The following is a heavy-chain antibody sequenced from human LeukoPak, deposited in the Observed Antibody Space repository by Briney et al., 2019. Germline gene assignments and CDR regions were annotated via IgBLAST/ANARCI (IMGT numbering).Heavy chain of an antibody. CDR2: ISYDGSNK. J-gene: IGHJ4*02. Sequence: GGSLRLSCAASGFTFSSYAMHWVRQAPGKGLEWVAVISYDGSNKYYADSVKGRFTISRDNSKNTLYLQMNSLRAEDTAVYYCARDMAVAGDLHVYWGQGTLVTVSS. D-gene: IGHD6-19*01. V-gene: IGHV3-30*04. CDR3: ARDMAVAGDLHVY. CDR1: GFTFSSYA.